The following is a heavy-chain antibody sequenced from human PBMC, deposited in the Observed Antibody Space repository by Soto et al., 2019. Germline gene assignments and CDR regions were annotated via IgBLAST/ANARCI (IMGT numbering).Heavy chain of an antibody. Sequence: QVQLQESGPGLVKPSQTLSLTCTVSGGSISSGGYYWSWIRQHPGKGLEWIGYIYYSGSTYYNPSLRSRVTISVDTSKNQFSLKLSSVTAADTAVYYCARVPLGRTGTTRYAFDIWGQGTMVTVSS. V-gene: IGHV4-31*03. CDR3: ARVPLGRTGTTRYAFDI. J-gene: IGHJ3*02. D-gene: IGHD1-1*01. CDR2: IYYSGST. CDR1: GGSISSGGYY.